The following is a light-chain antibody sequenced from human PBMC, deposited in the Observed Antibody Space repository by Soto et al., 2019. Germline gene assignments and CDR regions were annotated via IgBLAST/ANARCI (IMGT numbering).Light chain of an antibody. V-gene: IGKV1-33*01. CDR3: QQCDKLPPT. J-gene: IGKJ4*01. CDR2: GAY. Sequence: DIQMTQSPSSLSASVGDRVTITCQASQDISNNLNWYQQTSGKAPKLLIYGAYNLETGVPSRFTGSQSGTDFTFTISSLQPEDVATYFCQQCDKLPPTFGGGTKVEI. CDR1: QDISNN.